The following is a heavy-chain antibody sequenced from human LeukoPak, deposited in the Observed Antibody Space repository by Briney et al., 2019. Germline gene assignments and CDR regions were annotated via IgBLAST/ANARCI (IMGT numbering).Heavy chain of an antibody. V-gene: IGHV3-48*03. CDR1: GFTFSSYE. D-gene: IGHD5-18*01. CDR3: ARDRPDRGYSYGRDFDY. J-gene: IGHJ4*02. CDR2: ISNSGSSI. Sequence: GGSLRLSCAASGFTFSSYEMNWVRQAPGKGLEWVSYISNSGSSIFYADYVKGRFTIARDNARSSLYLKLNRLRAEDTAVYYCARDRPDRGYSYGRDFDYWGQGTLVTVSS.